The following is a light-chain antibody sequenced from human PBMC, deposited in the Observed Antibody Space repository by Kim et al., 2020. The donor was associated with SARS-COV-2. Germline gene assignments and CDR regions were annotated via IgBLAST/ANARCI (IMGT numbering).Light chain of an antibody. Sequence: EIVLTQSPATLSVSPGDRATLSCRASQSVSSFLAWYQQKPGQAPRLLIYGASTGATGIPARFSGSGSGTDFTLSISSLQPEDFAVYYCQQHNNWPLTFGGGTKVDIK. V-gene: IGKV3-15*01. CDR2: GAS. CDR1: QSVSSF. CDR3: QQHNNWPLT. J-gene: IGKJ4*01.